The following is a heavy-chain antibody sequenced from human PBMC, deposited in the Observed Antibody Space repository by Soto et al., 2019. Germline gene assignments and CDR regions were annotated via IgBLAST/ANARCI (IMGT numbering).Heavy chain of an antibody. CDR3: ARFLVGAGSYYDGQNYNYYNGMDV. V-gene: IGHV1-69*13. J-gene: IGHJ6*02. D-gene: IGHD3-10*01. CDR1: GGPYNSFA. CDR2: IIPVFGTA. Sequence: SVKVSCKASGGPYNSFAISWVRQAPGQGLEWIGGIIPVFGTATYAQKFKGRVTITAEESTSTAYMELSSLTSEDTAVYYCARFLVGAGSYYDGQNYNYYNGMDVWGQGTTVTVSS.